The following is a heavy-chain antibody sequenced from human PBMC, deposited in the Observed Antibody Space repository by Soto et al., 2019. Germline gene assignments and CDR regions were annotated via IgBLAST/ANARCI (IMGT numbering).Heavy chain of an antibody. Sequence: GASVKLSCKASGYIFTSYYLHWVRQAPGQGLEWMGWINPFDGSRMFAQSFQGRVTFTRDTSTSTVYMELSGLRSDDTAVYYCSRVDPGETSPFDHWGQGTLVTVSS. CDR2: INPFDGSR. CDR3: SRVDPGETSPFDH. V-gene: IGHV1-46*03. D-gene: IGHD3-10*01. J-gene: IGHJ4*02. CDR1: GYIFTSYY.